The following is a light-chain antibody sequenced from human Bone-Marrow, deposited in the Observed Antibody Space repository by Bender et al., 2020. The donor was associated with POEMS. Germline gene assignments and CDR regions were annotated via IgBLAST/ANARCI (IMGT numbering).Light chain of an antibody. CDR1: ILAKKY. J-gene: IGLJ3*02. V-gene: IGLV3-27*01. Sequence: SYELTQPSSVSVSPGQTARITCSGDILAKKYARWFQQKPGQAPVLVIYRDNERPSGIPERFSGSNSGTTVPLTISGAQVEDEADYYCYSAADNNWVFGGGTKLTVL. CDR2: RDN. CDR3: YSAADNNWV.